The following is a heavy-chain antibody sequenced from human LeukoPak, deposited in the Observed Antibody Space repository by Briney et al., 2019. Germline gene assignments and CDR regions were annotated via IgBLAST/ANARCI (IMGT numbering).Heavy chain of an antibody. CDR1: GASISGSDW. CDR2: IYHTGST. J-gene: IGHJ4*02. CDR3: ARIVGNTNFDS. Sequence: SETLSLTCAVSGASISGSDWWSWVRQPPGTGLEWIGEIYHTGSTNYNPSLESRVSISVDKSKSHFSLKVTSVAAADTAIYYCARIVGNTNFDSWGQGALVTVSS. D-gene: IGHD2-21*01. V-gene: IGHV4-4*02.